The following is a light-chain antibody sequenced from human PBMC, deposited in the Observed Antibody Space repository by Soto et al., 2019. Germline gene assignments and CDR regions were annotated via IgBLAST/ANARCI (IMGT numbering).Light chain of an antibody. CDR3: CSYAGSYTHYV. Sequence: QSVLTQPRSVSGSPGQSVTISCTGTSSDVGGYNYVSWYQQHPGKAPKLMIYDVSKRPSGVPDRFSGSKSGNTASLTISGLQAEDDADYYCCSYAGSYTHYVFGTGTKVTGL. CDR1: SSDVGGYNY. J-gene: IGLJ1*01. V-gene: IGLV2-11*01. CDR2: DVS.